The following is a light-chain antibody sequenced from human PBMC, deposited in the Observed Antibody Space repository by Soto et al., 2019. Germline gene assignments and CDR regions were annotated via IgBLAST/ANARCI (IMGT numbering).Light chain of an antibody. CDR2: NAS. CDR1: ERINKY. J-gene: IGKJ5*01. CDR3: QQTYMTPIT. Sequence: DIQMTQSPSSLSASVGDRVTITCRASERINKYLNWYQQKPGRAPKLLIYNASSLQSGIPSMFSGSGSGTDFTDFTLTISSLQPEDFATYYCQQTYMTPITFGQGTRLEIK. V-gene: IGKV1-39*01.